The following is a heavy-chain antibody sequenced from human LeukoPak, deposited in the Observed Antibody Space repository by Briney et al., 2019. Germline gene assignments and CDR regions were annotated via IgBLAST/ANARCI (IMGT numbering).Heavy chain of an antibody. CDR1: GGSINSYY. Sequence: SSETLPLTCTVSGGSINSYYWSWIRQPPGKGLEWIGYISFIGTTDYNPSLKSRVTMSVDTSRNQFSLRLSSVTAADTAVYYCARHDIVSRAFDIWGQGTMVTVSP. V-gene: IGHV4-59*08. CDR3: ARHDIVSRAFDI. J-gene: IGHJ3*02. D-gene: IGHD5-12*01. CDR2: ISFIGTT.